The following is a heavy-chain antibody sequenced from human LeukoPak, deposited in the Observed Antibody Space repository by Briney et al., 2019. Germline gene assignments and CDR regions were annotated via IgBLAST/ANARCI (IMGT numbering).Heavy chain of an antibody. Sequence: GGSLRLSCAASGFTFSTYGIHWVRQAPGKGLEGVTFIQYDGSNKYCAYSVKGRFTISRDNSKSTLYLQMNSLRAEDTAVYYCAKERLRPYYMDVWGKGTTVTVSS. CDR2: IQYDGSNK. CDR3: AKERLRPYYMDV. CDR1: GFTFSTYG. V-gene: IGHV3-30*02. J-gene: IGHJ6*03.